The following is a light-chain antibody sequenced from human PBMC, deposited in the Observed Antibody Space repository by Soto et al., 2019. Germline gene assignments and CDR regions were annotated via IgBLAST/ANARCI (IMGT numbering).Light chain of an antibody. CDR1: QTLGINS. V-gene: IGKV3-20*01. CDR2: AAS. Sequence: EIVLTQSPDTLSLSPGERATLFCRASQTLGINSLAWYQQKPGQAPRLLIYAASTRDTGIPDRCNGSGSGTDFALTINRLEPEDFAVYYCQQYDGAPLTFGPGTKVDVK. CDR3: QQYDGAPLT. J-gene: IGKJ3*01.